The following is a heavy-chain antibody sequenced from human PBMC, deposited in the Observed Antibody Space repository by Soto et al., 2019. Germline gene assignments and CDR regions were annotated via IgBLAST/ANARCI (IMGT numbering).Heavy chain of an antibody. J-gene: IGHJ4*02. CDR1: GFTFSSYG. Sequence: QVQLVESGGGVVQPGRSLRLSCAASGFTFSSYGIHWVRQAPGKGLEWVAVISYDGSNKYYADSVKGRFTISRDNSKNTLYLQMNSLRAEDTAVYYCAKHEGVGYNYGHFYYWGQGTLVTVSS. CDR3: AKHEGVGYNYGHFYY. CDR2: ISYDGSNK. V-gene: IGHV3-30*18. D-gene: IGHD1-1*01.